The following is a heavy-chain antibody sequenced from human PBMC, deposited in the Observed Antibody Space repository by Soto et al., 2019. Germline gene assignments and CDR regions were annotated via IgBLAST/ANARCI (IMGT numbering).Heavy chain of an antibody. J-gene: IGHJ4*02. CDR3: ARPIRCSSTSCYAPFDY. V-gene: IGHV1-69*13. CDR1: GGTFSSYA. D-gene: IGHD2-2*01. CDR2: IIPIFGTA. Sequence: ASVKVSCKASGGTFSSYAISWVRQAPGQGLEWMGGIIPIFGTANYAQKFQGRVTITADESTSTAYMGLSSLRSEDTAVYYCARPIRCSSTSCYAPFDYWGQGTLVTVSS.